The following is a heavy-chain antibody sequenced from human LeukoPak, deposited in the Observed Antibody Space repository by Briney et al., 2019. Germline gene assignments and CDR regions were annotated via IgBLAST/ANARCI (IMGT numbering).Heavy chain of an antibody. CDR2: IKRDGSEK. CDR3: ARGYSDSIHFDY. Sequence: PGGSLRLSCAASGFTFSSYWMSWVRQAPGKGLEWVANIKRDGSEKYYVDSVKGRFTISRDNAKNSLYLQMNSLRAEEAAVYYCARGYSDSIHFDYWGQGTLVTVSS. D-gene: IGHD4-11*01. V-gene: IGHV3-7*04. CDR1: GFTFSSYW. J-gene: IGHJ4*02.